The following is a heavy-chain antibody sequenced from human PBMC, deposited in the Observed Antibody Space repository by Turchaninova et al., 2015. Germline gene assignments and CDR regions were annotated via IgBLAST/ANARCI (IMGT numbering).Heavy chain of an antibody. CDR3: VRSGLTMTTTWCFVH. CDR2: TSPYNDKT. CDR1: GYTFTTYG. Sequence: GASVKVSCKASGYTFTTYGISWLRQAPGKGLEWMGWTSPYNDKTNYAQNFQGRVSMTTDTSTSTAYMELRSLTSDDTAGYYCVRSGLTMTTTWCFVHWGRGTLVIVSS. J-gene: IGHJ1*01. D-gene: IGHD4-11*01. V-gene: IGHV1-18*01.